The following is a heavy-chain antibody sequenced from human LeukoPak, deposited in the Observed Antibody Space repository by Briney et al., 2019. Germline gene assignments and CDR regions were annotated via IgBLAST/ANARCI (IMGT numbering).Heavy chain of an antibody. Sequence: GASVKVSCKASGYTFTGYYMHWVRQAPGQGLEWMGWINPNSGGTNYAQKFQGRVTMTRDTSISTAYMELSSLRSEDTAVYYCATDRPDRQYSGSYYRDFDYWGQGTLVTVSS. CDR3: ATDRPDRQYSGSYYRDFDY. V-gene: IGHV1-2*02. CDR2: INPNSGGT. J-gene: IGHJ4*02. D-gene: IGHD1-26*01. CDR1: GYTFTGYY.